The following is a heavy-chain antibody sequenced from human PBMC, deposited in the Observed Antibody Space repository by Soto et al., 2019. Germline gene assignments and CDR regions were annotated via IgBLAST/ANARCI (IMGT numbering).Heavy chain of an antibody. V-gene: IGHV3-7*05. CDR1: GFTFSSYW. J-gene: IGHJ6*02. Sequence: GGSLRLSCAASGFTFSSYWMSWVRQAPGKGLEWVANIKQDGSEKYYVDSVKGRFTISRDNAKNSLYLQMNSLRAEDTAVYYCARVMRMLKYYYYYYGMDVWGQGTTVTVSS. D-gene: IGHD2-8*01. CDR2: IKQDGSEK. CDR3: ARVMRMLKYYYYYYGMDV.